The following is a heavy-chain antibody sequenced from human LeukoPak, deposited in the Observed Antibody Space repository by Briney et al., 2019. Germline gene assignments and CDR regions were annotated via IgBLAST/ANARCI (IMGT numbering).Heavy chain of an antibody. CDR1: GASISSGGYC. Sequence: PSETLSLTCTVSGASISSGGYCCSWLRQNPGKGLEWFVYIYFRGSTYYHPTLKSPVTISVDTSKNQFSLKLSSVTTADTAVYYCARERRSSGYYVDYWGQGTLVTVSS. CDR2: IYFRGST. CDR3: ARERRSSGYYVDY. V-gene: IGHV4-31*01. D-gene: IGHD3-22*01. J-gene: IGHJ4*02.